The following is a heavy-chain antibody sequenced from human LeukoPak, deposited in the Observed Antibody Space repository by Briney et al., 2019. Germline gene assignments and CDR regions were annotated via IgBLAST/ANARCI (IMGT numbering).Heavy chain of an antibody. V-gene: IGHV4-59*12. Sequence: SETLSLTCTVSGGSISSYYWSWIRQPPGKGLEWIGYIYYSGSTNYNPSLKSRVTISVDTSKNQFSLKLSSVTAADTAVYYCARGANPSYYYGSGSYPAWGQGALVTVSS. J-gene: IGHJ5*02. CDR2: IYYSGST. CDR3: ARGANPSYYYGSGSYPA. D-gene: IGHD3-10*01. CDR1: GGSISSYY.